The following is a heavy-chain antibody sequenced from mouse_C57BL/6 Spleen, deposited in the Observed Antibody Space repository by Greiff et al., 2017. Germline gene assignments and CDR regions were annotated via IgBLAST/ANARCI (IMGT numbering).Heavy chain of an antibody. D-gene: IGHD3-3*01. CDR1: GYSITSGYY. V-gene: IGHV3-6*01. J-gene: IGHJ2*01. CDR3: AREGGLGRAFDY. CDR2: ISYDGSN. Sequence: DVQLQESGPGLVKPSQSLSLTCSVTGYSITSGYYWNWIRQFPGNKLEWMGYISYDGSNNYNPSLKNRISITRDTSKNQFFLKLNSVTPEDTATYYCAREGGLGRAFDYWGQGTTLTVSS.